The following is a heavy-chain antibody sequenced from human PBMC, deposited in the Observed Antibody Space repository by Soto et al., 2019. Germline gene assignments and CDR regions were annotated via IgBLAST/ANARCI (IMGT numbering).Heavy chain of an antibody. Sequence: ASVKVSCKASGGTFSSYAISWVRQAPGQGLEWMGGIIPIFGTANYAQKFQGRVTITADESTSTAYMELSSLRSEDTAVYYCARARRSTRQSRFRAAADQIDYWG. CDR2: IIPIFGTA. J-gene: IGHJ4*01. CDR1: GGTFSSYA. CDR3: ARARRSTRQSRFRAAADQIDY. V-gene: IGHV1-69*13. D-gene: IGHD6-13*01.